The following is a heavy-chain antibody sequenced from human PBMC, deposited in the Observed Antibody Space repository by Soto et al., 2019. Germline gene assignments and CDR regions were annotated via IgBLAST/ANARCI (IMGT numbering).Heavy chain of an antibody. J-gene: IGHJ4*02. CDR1: GYSFGSDA. V-gene: IGHV3-23*01. Sequence: DVQLWESGGGLVQPGGSLRLSCAAYGYSFGSDALSWVRQAPGKGLEWVSTISGSDGKTFYADSVKGRFSISRDTSQSTLYLQMNSLRADDTAMYYCARWSYLDYWGQGTRVTICS. CDR3: ARWSYLDY. CDR2: ISGSDGKT. D-gene: IGHD3-3*01.